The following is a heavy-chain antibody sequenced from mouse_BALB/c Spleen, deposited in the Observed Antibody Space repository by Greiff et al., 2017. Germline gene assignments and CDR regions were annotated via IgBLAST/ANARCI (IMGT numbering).Heavy chain of an antibody. CDR1: GFTFSSFG. CDR3: ARSITTALDY. V-gene: IGHV5-17*02. D-gene: IGHD1-2*01. CDR2: ISSGSSTI. Sequence: EVMLVESGGGLVQPGGSRKLSCAASGFTFSSFGMHWVRQAPEKGLEWVAYISSGSSTIYYADTVKGRFTISRDNPKNTLFLQMTSLRSEDTAMYYCARSITTALDYWGQGTTLTVSS. J-gene: IGHJ2*01.